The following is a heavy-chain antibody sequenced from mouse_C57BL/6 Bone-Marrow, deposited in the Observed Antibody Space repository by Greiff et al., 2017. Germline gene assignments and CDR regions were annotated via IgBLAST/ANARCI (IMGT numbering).Heavy chain of an antibody. CDR2: IDPENGDT. V-gene: IGHV14-4*01. CDR3: ARWNYCSSYPNWYFDV. CDR1: GFNIKDDY. Sequence: VQLQQSGAELVRPGASVKLSCTASGFNIKDDYMHWVKQRPEQGLEWIGWIDPENGDTEYASKFQGKATITADTSSNTAYMQLSSLTYEDSAVYYCARWNYCSSYPNWYFDVWGTGTTVTVSS. D-gene: IGHD1-1*01. J-gene: IGHJ1*03.